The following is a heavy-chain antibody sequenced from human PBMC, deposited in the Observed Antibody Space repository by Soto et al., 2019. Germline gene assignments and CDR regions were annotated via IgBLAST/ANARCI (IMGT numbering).Heavy chain of an antibody. V-gene: IGHV3-48*03. CDR3: ARSWGGLRRSENSWVH. D-gene: IGHD4-17*01. Sequence: EVQLVESGGGLVQPGGSLRLSCAASGFTFSSYEMNWVRQAPGKGLEWVSYISSSGSTIYYADSVKGRFTISRDNAKNSLYLQMNSLRAEDTAVYYCARSWGGLRRSENSWVHWGQGPLVTVSS. CDR1: GFTFSSYE. J-gene: IGHJ4*02. CDR2: ISSSGSTI.